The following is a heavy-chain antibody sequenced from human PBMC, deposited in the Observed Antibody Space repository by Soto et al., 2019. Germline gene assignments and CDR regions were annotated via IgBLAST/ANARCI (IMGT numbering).Heavy chain of an antibody. Sequence: SETLSLTCAVSGGSISGYCGSWIRQPPGKGLEWIGFVCDSGSTNSNPSLKSRVTIAVDTSKNQFSLKLSSVTAADTAVYYCARVVDRFVVVPAATAFDIWGQGTMVTVSS. CDR3: ARVVDRFVVVPAATAFDI. CDR2: VCDSGST. D-gene: IGHD2-2*01. V-gene: IGHV4-59*01. CDR1: GGSISGYC. J-gene: IGHJ3*02.